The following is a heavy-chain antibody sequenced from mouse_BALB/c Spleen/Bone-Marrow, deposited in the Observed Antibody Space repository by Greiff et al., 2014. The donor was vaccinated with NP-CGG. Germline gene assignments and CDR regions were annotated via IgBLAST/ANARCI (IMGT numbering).Heavy chain of an antibody. CDR3: AKIYHNCKGLAH. D-gene: IGHD2-3*01. CDR1: GFSLTDYG. J-gene: IGHJ3*01. Sequence: QVQLKESGPGLVAPSQSLSITCTVSGFSLTDYGVSWIRQPPGKGLEWLGVIWGVGTTYFNSALKSRQSISKDNSKSQVFLKMNRLQTNGTANNYCAKIYHNCKGLAHWSQGTLVTVSA. V-gene: IGHV2-6-5*01. CDR2: IWGVGTT.